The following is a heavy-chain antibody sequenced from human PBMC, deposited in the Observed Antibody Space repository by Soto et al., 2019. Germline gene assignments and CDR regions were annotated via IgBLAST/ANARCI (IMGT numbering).Heavy chain of an antibody. CDR3: ASMVTQYYYYYGMDV. J-gene: IGHJ6*02. CDR2: IIPIFGTA. CDR1: GGTFSSYA. V-gene: IGHV1-69*13. D-gene: IGHD5-18*01. Sequence: SVKVSCKAPGGTFSSYAISWVRQAPGQGLEWMGGIIPIFGTANYAQKFQGRVTITADESTSTAYMELSSLRSEDTAVYYCASMVTQYYYYYGMDVWGQGTTVTVSS.